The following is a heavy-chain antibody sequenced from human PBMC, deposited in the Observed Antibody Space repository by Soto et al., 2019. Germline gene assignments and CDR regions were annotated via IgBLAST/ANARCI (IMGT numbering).Heavy chain of an antibody. CDR3: ARHYDSLNWFDP. V-gene: IGHV4-39*01. J-gene: IGHJ5*02. CDR1: GSSISSSSYY. D-gene: IGHD3-22*01. Sequence: PSETLSLTCTVSGSSISSSSYYWGWIRQPPGKGLEWIGSIYYSGSTYYNPSLKSRVTISVDTSKNQFSLKLSSVTAADTAVYYCARHYDSLNWFDPWGQGTLVTVSS. CDR2: IYYSGST.